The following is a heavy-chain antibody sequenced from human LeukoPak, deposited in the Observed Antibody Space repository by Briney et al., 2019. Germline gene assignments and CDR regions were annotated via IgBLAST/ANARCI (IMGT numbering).Heavy chain of an antibody. CDR3: AKEGEWFGELNAFDI. D-gene: IGHD3-10*01. Sequence: GGSLRHSCAASGFTFSSYAMHWVRQAPGKGLEWVAVISYDGSNKYYADSVKGRFTISRDNSKNTLYLQMNSLRAEDTAVYYCAKEGEWFGELNAFDIWGQGTMVTVSS. CDR2: ISYDGSNK. CDR1: GFTFSSYA. V-gene: IGHV3-30-3*01. J-gene: IGHJ3*02.